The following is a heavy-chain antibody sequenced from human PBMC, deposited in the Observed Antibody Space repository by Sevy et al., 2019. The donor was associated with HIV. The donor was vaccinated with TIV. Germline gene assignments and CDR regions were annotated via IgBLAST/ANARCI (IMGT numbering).Heavy chain of an antibody. V-gene: IGHV3-7*01. CDR2: IKQDGSEK. J-gene: IGHJ6*02. Sequence: GGCLRLSCAASGFTFSSYWMSWVRQAPGKGLEWVANIKQDGSEKYYVDSVKGRFTISRDNAKNSLYLQMNSLRAEDTAVYYCARYYYDFWSGYYISYGMDVWGQGTTVTVSS. D-gene: IGHD3-3*01. CDR1: GFTFSSYW. CDR3: ARYYYDFWSGYYISYGMDV.